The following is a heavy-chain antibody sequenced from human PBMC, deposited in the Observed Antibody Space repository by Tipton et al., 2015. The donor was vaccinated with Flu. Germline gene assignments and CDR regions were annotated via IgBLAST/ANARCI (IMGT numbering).Heavy chain of an antibody. CDR2: INHSGST. CDR3: TRKEYDILSGYYNGVDD. CDR1: GGSFSGYY. V-gene: IGHV4-34*01. Sequence: TLSLTCAVYGGSFSGYYWSWIRQPPGKGLEWIGEINHSGSTNYNPSLKSRVTISVDTSKNQFSLKLSSVTAADTAVYYSTRKEYDILSGYYNGVDDWGQGTLVTVSS. J-gene: IGHJ4*02. D-gene: IGHD3-9*01.